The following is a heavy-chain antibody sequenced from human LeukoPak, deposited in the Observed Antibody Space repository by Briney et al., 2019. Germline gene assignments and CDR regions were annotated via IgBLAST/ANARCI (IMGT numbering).Heavy chain of an antibody. CDR2: IHNSGST. CDR3: ARHIVLTGYYIMDY. D-gene: IGHD3-9*01. Sequence: TSETLSLTCTVSGGSISSSGYYWGWLRQPPGKGLEWIGSIHNSGSTYYNPSLKSRVTISGDTSKNQFSLKLSSVTAADTAVYYCARHIVLTGYYIMDYWGQGTLVTVSS. J-gene: IGHJ4*02. CDR1: GGSISSSGYY. V-gene: IGHV4-39*01.